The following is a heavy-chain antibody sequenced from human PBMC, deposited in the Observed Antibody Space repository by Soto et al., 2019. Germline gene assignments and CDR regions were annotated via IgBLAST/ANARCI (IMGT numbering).Heavy chain of an antibody. CDR2: MNPNSGNT. V-gene: IGHV1-8*01. J-gene: IGHJ6*02. D-gene: IGHD3-16*01. Sequence: QVQLVQSGAEVKKPGASVKVSCKASGYTFTSYDVNWVRQDTGQELELMEPMNPNSGNTGSAKMFQGRLIMTRNTSISTAYMELSSRRSDDTAVYYFAREGGRGMDVWGQGTTVTVSS. CDR1: GYTFTSYD. CDR3: AREGGRGMDV.